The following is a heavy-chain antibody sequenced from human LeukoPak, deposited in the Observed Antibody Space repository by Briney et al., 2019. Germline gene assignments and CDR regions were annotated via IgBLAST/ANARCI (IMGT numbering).Heavy chain of an antibody. V-gene: IGHV4-30-2*01. CDR2: IFQSGST. CDR3: ARQPYILGAYYFDY. J-gene: IGHJ4*02. Sequence: PSETLSLTCAVSGGSISSGDYSWSWIRQPPGKGLEWIGYIFQSGSTYYNPSLKSRVTISVDTSKNQFSLKLGSVTAADTAVYYCARQPYILGAYYFDYWGQGTLVTVSP. D-gene: IGHD1-26*01. CDR1: GGSISSGDYS.